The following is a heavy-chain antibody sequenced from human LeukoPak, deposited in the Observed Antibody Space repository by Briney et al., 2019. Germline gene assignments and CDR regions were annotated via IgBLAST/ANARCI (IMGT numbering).Heavy chain of an antibody. V-gene: IGHV4-31*03. J-gene: IGHJ4*02. Sequence: SETLSLTCTVSGGSISSGDYYWSWIRQHPGKGLEWIGCIYYSGTTYYHPSLTSRVAISVDTSKNQFSLKLSSATAADTAVYYCARSGTVTTWNYWGQGTLVTVSS. D-gene: IGHD4-17*01. CDR1: GGSISSGDYY. CDR2: IYYSGTT. CDR3: ARSGTVTTWNY.